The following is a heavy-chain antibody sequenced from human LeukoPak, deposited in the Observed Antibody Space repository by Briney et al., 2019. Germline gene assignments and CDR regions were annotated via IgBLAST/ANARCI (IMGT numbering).Heavy chain of an antibody. D-gene: IGHD3-22*01. CDR2: IISSTTNT. V-gene: IGHV3-21*01. CDR3: AILFSHNSGHYFLDY. Sequence: GGSLRLSCAASGFTFSDYSMNWVRQAPGKGLEWLSSIISSTTNTYYADSVRGRFTISRDNAKNSLYLQMNSLRAEDTAVYYCAILFSHNSGHYFLDYWGQGTLVTVSS. J-gene: IGHJ4*02. CDR1: GFTFSDYS.